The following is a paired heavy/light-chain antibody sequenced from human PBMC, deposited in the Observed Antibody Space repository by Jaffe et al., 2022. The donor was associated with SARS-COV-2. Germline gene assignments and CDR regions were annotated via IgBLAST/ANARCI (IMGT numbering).Light chain of an antibody. CDR3: SSYTDVNSWV. Sequence: QSALTQPASVSGSPGQSITISCTGTSSDIGRYNYVSWYQQHPGTAPKLMVYHVNSRPSGVSNRFSGSKSGNTASLTISGLQAEDEADYYCSSYTDVNSWVFGGGTQLTVL. CDR2: HVN. CDR1: SSDIGRYNY. V-gene: IGLV2-14*03. J-gene: IGLJ3*02.
Heavy chain of an antibody. V-gene: IGHV4-59*01. Sequence: QVLLQESAPGLVKPSETLSLTCSVSGGAISGYHWSWIRQPPGKGLEWIAYISYIGSTTYNPSLRSRVTISLDTSKNHFSLEVRSVTAADTAVYYCARYGGDFTGFVRGFDPWGQGTLVSVSS. J-gene: IGHJ5*02. CDR2: ISYIGST. CDR3: ARYGGDFTGFVRGFDP. CDR1: GGAISGYH. D-gene: IGHD2-21*02.